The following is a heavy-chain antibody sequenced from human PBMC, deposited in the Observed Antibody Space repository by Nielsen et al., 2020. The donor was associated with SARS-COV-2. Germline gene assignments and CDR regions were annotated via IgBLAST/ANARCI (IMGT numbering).Heavy chain of an antibody. CDR2: IGTTGDKT. V-gene: IGHV3-23*01. CDR3: VKWVELDFGYYYYGMDV. D-gene: IGHD1-26*01. Sequence: GGSLRLSCAASGFADDDAWNFKNGWMSWVRQAPGKGLEWVSSIGTTGDKTFYADSVKGRFTISRDNSRNTLYLQMNSLRVEDTAVYYCVKWVELDFGYYYYGMDVWGQGTTVTVSS. J-gene: IGHJ6*02. CDR1: GFADDDAWNFKNGW.